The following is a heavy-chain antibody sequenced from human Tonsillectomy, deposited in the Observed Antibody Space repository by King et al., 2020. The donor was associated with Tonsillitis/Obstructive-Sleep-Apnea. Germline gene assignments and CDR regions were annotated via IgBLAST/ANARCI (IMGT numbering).Heavy chain of an antibody. Sequence: QLQESGPGLVKPSETLSLTCTVSGGSINSYSWSWVRQPPGKGLEWIGYIYYTGSTNYNPSLKSRVTISVDTSKNQFSLKLSSVTAADTAVYYCAKHDYSNYSWFDPWGQGTLVPVSS. CDR3: AKHDYSNYSWFDP. J-gene: IGHJ5*02. CDR2: IYYTGST. V-gene: IGHV4-59*08. CDR1: GGSINSYS. D-gene: IGHD4-11*01.